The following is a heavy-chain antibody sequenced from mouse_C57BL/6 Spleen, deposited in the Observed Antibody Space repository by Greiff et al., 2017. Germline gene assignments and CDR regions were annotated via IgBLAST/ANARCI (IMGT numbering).Heavy chain of an antibody. CDR3: ARTNYGSSPTWFAY. J-gene: IGHJ3*01. CDR1: GYTFTDYY. Sequence: DVKLQESGPVLVKPGASVKMSCKASGYTFTDYYMNWVKQSPGKSLEWLGDINPCSGGTSYNEKIKGKGTLTVDKSSSTTYMDLNSLTSKDSAVYYCARTNYGSSPTWFAYWGQGALVTVSA. D-gene: IGHD1-1*01. CDR2: INPCSGGT. V-gene: IGHV1-19*01.